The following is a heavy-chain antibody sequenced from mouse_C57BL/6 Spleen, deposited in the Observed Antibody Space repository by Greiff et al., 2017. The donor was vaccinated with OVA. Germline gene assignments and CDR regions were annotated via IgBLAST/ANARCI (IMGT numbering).Heavy chain of an antibody. V-gene: IGHV6-6*01. CDR1: GFTFSDAW. CDR3: TRNGYDAAYYFDY. J-gene: IGHJ2*01. D-gene: IGHD2-2*01. CDR2: IRNKANNHAT. Sequence: DVHLVESGGGLVQPGGSMKLSCAASGFTFSDAWMDWVRQSPEKGLEWVAEIRNKANNHATYYAESVKGRFTISRDDSKSSVYLQMNSLRAEDTGIYYCTRNGYDAAYYFDYWGQGTTLTVSS.